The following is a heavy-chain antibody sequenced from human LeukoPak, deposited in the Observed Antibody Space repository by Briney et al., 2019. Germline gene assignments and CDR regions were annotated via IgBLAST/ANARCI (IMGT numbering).Heavy chain of an antibody. CDR2: ISYDGSNK. D-gene: IGHD2-15*01. J-gene: IGHJ6*02. CDR3: AKPRYSVFYYGMDV. CDR1: GFTFSSYG. V-gene: IGHV3-30*18. Sequence: PGGSLRLSCAASGFTFSSYGMHWVRQAPGKGLEWVAVISYDGSNKYYADSVKGRFTISRDNSKNTLYLQMNSLRAEDTAVYYCAKPRYSVFYYGMDVWGQGTTVTVSS.